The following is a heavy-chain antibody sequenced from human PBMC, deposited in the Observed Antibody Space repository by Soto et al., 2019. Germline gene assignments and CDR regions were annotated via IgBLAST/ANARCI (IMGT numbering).Heavy chain of an antibody. V-gene: IGHV4-31*03. J-gene: IGHJ3*02. CDR1: GVSMSSGGYY. D-gene: IGHD3-10*01. CDR2: TYYSGST. Sequence: QVQLQESGPGLVKPSQTLSLTCTVSGVSMSSGGYYWTWIRQHPGKGLEWIGYTYYSGSTYYNPSLMSRLTISVDTSKNQFSLRLSSVTAADTAVYYCAREEAGAFDIWGKGTMVTVSS. CDR3: AREEAGAFDI.